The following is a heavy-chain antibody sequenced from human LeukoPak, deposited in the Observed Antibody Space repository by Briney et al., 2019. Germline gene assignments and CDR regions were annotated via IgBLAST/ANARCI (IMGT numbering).Heavy chain of an antibody. CDR2: ISSSSSYT. CDR1: GFTFSDYY. D-gene: IGHD6-13*01. CDR3: ARDFTPPPAAGTGGVFDY. V-gene: IGHV3-11*06. J-gene: IGHJ4*02. Sequence: GGSLRLSCAASGFTFSDYYMSWIRQAPGKGLEWVSYISSSSSYTNYADSVKGRFTISRDNAKNSLYLQMNSLRAEDTAVYYCARDFTPPPAAGTGGVFDYWGQGTLVTVSS.